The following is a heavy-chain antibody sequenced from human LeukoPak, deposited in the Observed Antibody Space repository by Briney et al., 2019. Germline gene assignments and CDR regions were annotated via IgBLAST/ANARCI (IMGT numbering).Heavy chain of an antibody. J-gene: IGHJ4*02. D-gene: IGHD3-3*01. CDR3: AKEAVRFSYYFDY. Sequence: GGSLRLSCAASGSTFSSYGMHWVRQAPGKGLEWVAVISYDGSNKYYADSVKGRFTISRDNSKNTLYLQMNSLRAEDTAVYYCAKEAVRFSYYFDYWGQGTLVTVSS. CDR1: GSTFSSYG. CDR2: ISYDGSNK. V-gene: IGHV3-30*18.